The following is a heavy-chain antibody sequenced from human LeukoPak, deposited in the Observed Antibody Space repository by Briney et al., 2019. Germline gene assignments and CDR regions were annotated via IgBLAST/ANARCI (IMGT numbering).Heavy chain of an antibody. Sequence: GGSLRLSCAASGFTFSSYAMSWVRQAPGKGLEWVSAISGSGGSTYYADSVKGRFTISRDNSKNTLYLQMDSLRAEDTAVYSCAKVPGGNPARSRYVYWGQGTLVTVSS. CDR2: ISGSGGST. D-gene: IGHD4-23*01. V-gene: IGHV3-23*01. CDR1: GFTFSSYA. CDR3: AKVPGGNPARSRYVY. J-gene: IGHJ4*02.